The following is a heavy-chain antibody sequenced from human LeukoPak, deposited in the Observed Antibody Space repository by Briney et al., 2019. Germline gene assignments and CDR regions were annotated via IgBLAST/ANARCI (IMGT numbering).Heavy chain of an antibody. CDR3: AKEHPLGSENWFDP. J-gene: IGHJ5*02. Sequence: PGRSLRLSCAASGFTFSSYGMHWVRQAPGKGLEWVAVISYDGSNKYYADSVKGRFTISRDNSKNTLYLQMNSLRPEDTAVYYCAKEHPLGSENWFDPWGQGTLVTVSS. V-gene: IGHV3-30*18. CDR1: GFTFSSYG. CDR2: ISYDGSNK. D-gene: IGHD1-26*01.